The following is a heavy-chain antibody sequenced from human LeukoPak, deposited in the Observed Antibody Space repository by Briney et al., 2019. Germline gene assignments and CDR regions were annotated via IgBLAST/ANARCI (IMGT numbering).Heavy chain of an antibody. Sequence: ASVKVSCMASGYTFTGYYMHWVRQAPGQGLEWMGWINPNSGGTNYAQKFQGRVTMTRDTSISTAYMELSRLRSDDTAVYYCARDCSGGSCYVDTLDYWGQGTLVTVSS. CDR2: INPNSGGT. CDR1: GYTFTGYY. J-gene: IGHJ4*02. D-gene: IGHD2-15*01. V-gene: IGHV1-2*02. CDR3: ARDCSGGSCYVDTLDY.